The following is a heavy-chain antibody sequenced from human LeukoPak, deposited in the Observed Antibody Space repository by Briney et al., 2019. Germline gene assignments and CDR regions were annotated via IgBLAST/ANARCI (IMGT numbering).Heavy chain of an antibody. V-gene: IGHV4-34*01. CDR3: ARRDITMIVVVKEKSYYFDY. CDR1: GFTFSSYW. J-gene: IGHJ4*02. Sequence: PGGSLRLSCAASGFTFSSYWMSWIRQPPGKGLEWIGEINHSGSTNYNPSLKSRVTISVDTSKNQFSLKLSSVTAADTAVYYCARRDITMIVVVKEKSYYFDYWGQGTLVTVSS. CDR2: INHSGST. D-gene: IGHD3-22*01.